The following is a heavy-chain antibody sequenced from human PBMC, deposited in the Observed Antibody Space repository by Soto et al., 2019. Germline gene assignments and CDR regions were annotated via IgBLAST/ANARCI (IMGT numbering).Heavy chain of an antibody. J-gene: IGHJ4*02. CDR1: GYTFTSYA. D-gene: IGHD3-10*01. V-gene: IGHV1-3*01. CDR2: INAGNGNT. Sequence: QVQLVQSGAEVKKPGASVKVSCKASGYTFTSYAMHWVRQAPGQRLEWMGWINAGNGNTKYSQKFQGRVTITRDTSASTAYMEPSSLRSEDTAGYSCAGGTDQWFGEPLDYWGQGTLVTVSS. CDR3: AGGTDQWFGEPLDY.